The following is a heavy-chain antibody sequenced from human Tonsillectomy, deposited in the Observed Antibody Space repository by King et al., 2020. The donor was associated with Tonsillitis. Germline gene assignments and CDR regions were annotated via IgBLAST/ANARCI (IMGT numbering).Heavy chain of an antibody. D-gene: IGHD4-17*01. CDR3: ASEGGVKTTVTLFDH. CDR2: ISHDGSDK. J-gene: IGHJ4*02. V-gene: IGHV3-30*14. Sequence: VQLVESGGGVVQPGRSLRISCVASGFTFSSYAMHWVRQAPGKGLEWVALISHDGSDKFYADSVKGRFTISRDNSKNTLYVKMNSLRGEDTAVYYCASEGGVKTTVTLFDHWGRGALVTVSS. CDR1: GFTFSSYA.